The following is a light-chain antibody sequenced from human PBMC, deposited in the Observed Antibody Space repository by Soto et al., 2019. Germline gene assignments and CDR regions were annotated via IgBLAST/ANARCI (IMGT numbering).Light chain of an antibody. Sequence: DIVLTQSPGTLSLSPGESATLSCRASQSVNSRFLAWYQHKPGQAPRLLIYAASTRATGIPNRFSGSASGTDFTLTISRLEPEDFAVYYCQQYGDSPPNTFGQGTKLEIK. V-gene: IGKV3-20*01. J-gene: IGKJ2*01. CDR2: AAS. CDR1: QSVNSRF. CDR3: QQYGDSPPNT.